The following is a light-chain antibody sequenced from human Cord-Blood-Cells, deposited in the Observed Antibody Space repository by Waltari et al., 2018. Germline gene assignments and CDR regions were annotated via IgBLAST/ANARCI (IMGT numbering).Light chain of an antibody. Sequence: SSELTQDPAVSVALGQTVRITCQGETLRSYYASWYQQKPGQAPVLVIYGKNNRPSGIPDRFSGSSSGNTASLTITGAQAEDEADYYCNSRDSSGNPPVVFGGGTKLTVL. CDR2: GKN. CDR3: NSRDSSGNPPVV. J-gene: IGLJ2*01. V-gene: IGLV3-19*01. CDR1: TLRSYY.